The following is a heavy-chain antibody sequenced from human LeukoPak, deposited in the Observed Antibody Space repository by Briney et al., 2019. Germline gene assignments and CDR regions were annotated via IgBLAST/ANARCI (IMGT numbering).Heavy chain of an antibody. D-gene: IGHD6-6*01. Sequence: SVKLSCKASGYTFPSYYMHCVPQASAQALEWMGWINPNSGGTNYAQKFQGRVTMTRDTSISTAYMELSRLRSDDTAVYYCARARIAARPNYYYYMDVWGKGTTVTVSS. V-gene: IGHV1-2*02. CDR3: ARARIAARPNYYYYMDV. CDR2: INPNSGGT. J-gene: IGHJ6*03. CDR1: GYTFPSYY.